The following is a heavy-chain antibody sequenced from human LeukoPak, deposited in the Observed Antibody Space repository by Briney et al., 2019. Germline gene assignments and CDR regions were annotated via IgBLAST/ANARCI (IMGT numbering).Heavy chain of an antibody. D-gene: IGHD1-26*01. V-gene: IGHV3-30*04. CDR1: GFTFSSYV. Sequence: PGGSLRLSCAASGFTFSSYVMHWVRQAPGKGLEWVAIISYDGSNEYYADSVKGRFTISRDNAKNTLYLQMNSLRVEDTAVYYCARGGSYSSNAFDIWGQGTMVTVSA. CDR3: ARGGSYSSNAFDI. CDR2: ISYDGSNE. J-gene: IGHJ3*02.